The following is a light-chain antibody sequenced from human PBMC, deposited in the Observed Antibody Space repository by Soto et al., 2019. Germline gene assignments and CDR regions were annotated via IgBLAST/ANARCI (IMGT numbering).Light chain of an antibody. Sequence: DIQMTQSPSSLSASVGDRVTITCQASQDIANYLNWYEQKPGRAPKLLIFDASNLETGVPSRFSGSGSGTDFTFTISSLQPEDIATYYCQQYSDLPFTFGGGAKVEIK. V-gene: IGKV1-33*01. J-gene: IGKJ4*01. CDR3: QQYSDLPFT. CDR1: QDIANY. CDR2: DAS.